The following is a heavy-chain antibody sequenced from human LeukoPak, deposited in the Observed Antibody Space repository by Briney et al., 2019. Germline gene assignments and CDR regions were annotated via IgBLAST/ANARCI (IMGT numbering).Heavy chain of an antibody. CDR1: GFTFGDYA. J-gene: IGHJ6*02. D-gene: IGHD6-13*01. V-gene: IGHV3-49*03. Sequence: PGGSLRLSCTASGFTFGDYAMSWFRQAPGKGLEWVGFIRSKAYGGTTEYAASVKGRFTISRDDSKSIAYLQMNSLKTEDTAVYYCTRVGRLAAAGRADYYYGMDVWGQGTTVTVSS. CDR2: IRSKAYGGTT. CDR3: TRVGRLAAAGRADYYYGMDV.